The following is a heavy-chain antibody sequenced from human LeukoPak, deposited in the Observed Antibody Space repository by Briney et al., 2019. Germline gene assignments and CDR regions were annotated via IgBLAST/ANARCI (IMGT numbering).Heavy chain of an antibody. CDR1: GFTVSSNY. V-gene: IGHV3-53*01. Sequence: GGSLRLSWAASGFTVSSNYMSWVRQAPGKGLEWVSVIYSGGSTYYADSVKGRFTISRDNSKNTLYLQMNSLRAEDTAVYYCAKDRQYGSHLDAFDIWGQGTMVTVSS. D-gene: IGHD1-26*01. J-gene: IGHJ3*02. CDR3: AKDRQYGSHLDAFDI. CDR2: IYSGGST.